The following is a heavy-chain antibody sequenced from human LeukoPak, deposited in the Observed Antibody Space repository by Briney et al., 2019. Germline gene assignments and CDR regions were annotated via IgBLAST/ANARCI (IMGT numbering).Heavy chain of an antibody. D-gene: IGHD3-16*02. V-gene: IGHV3-33*05. CDR2: ISYDGSNK. J-gene: IGHJ4*02. Sequence: PGRSLRLSCAASGFTFSSYGMHWVRQAPGKGLEWVAVISYDGSNKYYADSVKGRFTISRDNSKNTLYLQMNSLRAEDTAVYYCAREPNYIWGSYRYTDYFDYWGQGTLVTVSS. CDR1: GFTFSSYG. CDR3: AREPNYIWGSYRYTDYFDY.